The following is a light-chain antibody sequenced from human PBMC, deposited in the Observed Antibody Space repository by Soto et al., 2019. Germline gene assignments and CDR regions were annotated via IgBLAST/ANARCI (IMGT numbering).Light chain of an antibody. J-gene: IGKJ1*01. V-gene: IGKV1-5*03. CDR1: QSISVW. CDR3: QQHQTYST. Sequence: PMTRFPSTLTASVGDRVTITCRASQSISVWLAWYQQKPGKAPNLLIYQASRLERGVPSRFSGSGAGTEFTLTISSLQPDDLATYYCQQHQTYSTFGQGTKVDIK. CDR2: QAS.